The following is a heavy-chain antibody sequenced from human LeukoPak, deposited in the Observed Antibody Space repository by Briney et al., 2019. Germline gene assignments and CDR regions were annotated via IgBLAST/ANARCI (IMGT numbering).Heavy chain of an antibody. V-gene: IGHV7-4-1*02. CDR3: ARVGSITMVRGVIINDY. D-gene: IGHD3-10*01. CDR2: INTNTGNP. J-gene: IGHJ4*02. Sequence: ASVKVSCKASGYTFTSYAMNWVRQAPGQGLEWMGWINTNTGNPTYAQGFTGRFVFSLDTSVSTAYLQISSLKAEDTAVYYCARVGSITMVRGVIINDYWGQGTLVTVSS. CDR1: GYTFTSYA.